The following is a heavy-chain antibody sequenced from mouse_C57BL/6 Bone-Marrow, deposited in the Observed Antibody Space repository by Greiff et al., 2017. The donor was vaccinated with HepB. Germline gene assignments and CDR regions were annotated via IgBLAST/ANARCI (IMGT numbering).Heavy chain of an antibody. CDR2: INPRTGGT. CDR3: ARFYYDYSFAY. CDR1: GYSFTGYY. J-gene: IGHJ3*01. V-gene: IGHV1-42*01. Sequence: VQLQQSGPELVKPGASVKISCKASGYSFTGYYMNWVKQSPEKSLEWIGEINPRTGGTTYNQKFKAKATLTVDKSSSTAYMQLKSLTSEDSAVYYCARFYYDYSFAYWGQATLVTVSA. D-gene: IGHD2-4*01.